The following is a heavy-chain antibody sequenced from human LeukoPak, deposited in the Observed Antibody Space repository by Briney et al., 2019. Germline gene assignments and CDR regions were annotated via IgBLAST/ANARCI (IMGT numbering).Heavy chain of an antibody. D-gene: IGHD6-13*01. Sequence: PSETLSLACAVYGGSFSGYYWSWIRQPPGKGLEWIGEINHSGSTNYNPSLKSRVTISVDTSKNQFSLKLSSVTAADTAVYYCAREGIAAAGRRNWFDPWGQGTLVTVSS. CDR3: AREGIAAAGRRNWFDP. V-gene: IGHV4-34*01. CDR1: GGSFSGYY. CDR2: INHSGST. J-gene: IGHJ5*02.